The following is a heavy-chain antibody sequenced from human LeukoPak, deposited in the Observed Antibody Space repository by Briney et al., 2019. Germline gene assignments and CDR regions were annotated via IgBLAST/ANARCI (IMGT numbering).Heavy chain of an antibody. Sequence: PGGSLRLSCVVSGFTFSSHSVNWVRQAPGKGLEWVLSITTSNYIFYAESVKGRFTISRDNAKNSLYLQMTSLRAEDTAVYYCVREQARACSFDYWGQGTLLTVSS. J-gene: IGHJ4*02. CDR3: VREQARACSFDY. CDR2: ITTSNYI. D-gene: IGHD2-15*01. V-gene: IGHV3-21*01. CDR1: GFTFSSHS.